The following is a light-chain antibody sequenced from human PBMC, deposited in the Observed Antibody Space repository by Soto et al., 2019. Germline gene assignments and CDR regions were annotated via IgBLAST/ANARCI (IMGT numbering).Light chain of an antibody. CDR1: QSVTSN. CDR2: GAS. J-gene: IGKJ5*01. CDR3: QQYAGSPWT. Sequence: EIVLIQSPATLSLSPGERATLSCRASQSVTSNLAWYQQNPGQAPRLLIYGASSRATGIPDRFSGSGSGTDFTLTISRLEPEDFAVYYRQQYAGSPWTFGQGTRLEIK. V-gene: IGKV3-20*01.